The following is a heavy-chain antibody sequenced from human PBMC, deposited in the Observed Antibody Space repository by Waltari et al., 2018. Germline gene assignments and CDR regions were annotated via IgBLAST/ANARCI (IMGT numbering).Heavy chain of an antibody. CDR2: IYPDDSDI. CDR1: GYDFLNYW. V-gene: IGHV5-51*01. J-gene: IGHJ3*02. Sequence: VQLVQSGAELKKPGESLKISCTTSGYDFLNYWIGWVRQKPGNGLEWMGIIYPDDSDIRYSPSFEGQVTFSVDKSSNTAFLQWRNLKASDTAMYFCARPKSWGRVGPHDAFEIWGQGTVVTVSS. D-gene: IGHD3-16*01. CDR3: ARPKSWGRVGPHDAFEI.